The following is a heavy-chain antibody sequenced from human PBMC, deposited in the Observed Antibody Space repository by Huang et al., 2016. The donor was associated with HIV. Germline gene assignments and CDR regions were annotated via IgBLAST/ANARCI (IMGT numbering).Heavy chain of an antibody. V-gene: IGHV1-69*13. CDR1: GGTFSKYA. J-gene: IGHJ4*02. Sequence: QVQLVQSGAEVKTPGSSVKVSCKASGGTFSKYAISWVRQAPGQGLEWMGGIIQMFGTPNYARKFQGRVTSTADDSTSTTYVEVSSLRSEDTALYYCARGQLGSYGDYDVLYWGQGTLVTVSS. D-gene: IGHD4-17*01. CDR2: IIQMFGTP. CDR3: ARGQLGSYGDYDVLY.